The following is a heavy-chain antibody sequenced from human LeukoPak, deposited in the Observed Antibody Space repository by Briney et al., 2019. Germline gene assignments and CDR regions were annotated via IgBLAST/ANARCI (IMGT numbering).Heavy chain of an antibody. V-gene: IGHV1-69*05. CDR3: ARTVSKWELLPIDY. D-gene: IGHD1-26*01. J-gene: IGHJ4*02. Sequence: ASVKVSCKASGGTFSSYAISWVRQAPGQGLEWMGRIIPIFGTANYAQKFQGRVTITTDESTSTAYMELSSLRSEDTAVYYCARTVSKWELLPIDYWGQGTLVTVSS. CDR2: IIPIFGTA. CDR1: GGTFSSYA.